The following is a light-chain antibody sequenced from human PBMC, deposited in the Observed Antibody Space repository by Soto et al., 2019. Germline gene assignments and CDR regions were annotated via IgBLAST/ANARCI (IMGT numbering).Light chain of an antibody. CDR1: QSVRSSY. CDR2: GAS. CDR3: HQYGNSPET. Sequence: ENVLTQSPGTLSLSPGERATLSCRASQSVRSSYLAWYQQKHGQAPRLLIYGASSRATGIPDRFSGSGSGSETDFTLTISRLEPKDFAVYYCHQYGNSPETFGQGTRVEIK. V-gene: IGKV3-20*01. J-gene: IGKJ1*01.